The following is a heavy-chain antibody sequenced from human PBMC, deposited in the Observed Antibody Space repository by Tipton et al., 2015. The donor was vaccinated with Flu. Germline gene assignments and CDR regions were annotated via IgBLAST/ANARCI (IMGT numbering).Heavy chain of an antibody. CDR1: GFTFSSYA. CDR3: AREQSVYGDAFDL. CDR2: INRNGATT. Sequence: GSLRLSCAASGFTFSSYAMHWVRQAPGKGLVWISGINRNGATTTYADSVKGRFTISRDNAKNTLFLEMNSLRAEDTAVYYCAREQSVYGDAFDLWGQGTVVTVSS. J-gene: IGHJ3*01. D-gene: IGHD5/OR15-5a*01. V-gene: IGHV3-74*03.